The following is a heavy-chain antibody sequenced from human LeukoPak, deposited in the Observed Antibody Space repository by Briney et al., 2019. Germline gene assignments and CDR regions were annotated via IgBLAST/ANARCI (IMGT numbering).Heavy chain of an antibody. V-gene: IGHV4-34*01. CDR3: ARGRPWFDP. Sequence: SETLSLTCAVYGGSFSGYYWSWIRQPPGKGLEWIGEINHSGSTNYNPSLKSRVIISVDTSKNQFSLKLSSVTAADTAVYYCARGRPWFDPWGQGTLVTVSS. CDR2: INHSGST. CDR1: GGSFSGYY. J-gene: IGHJ5*02.